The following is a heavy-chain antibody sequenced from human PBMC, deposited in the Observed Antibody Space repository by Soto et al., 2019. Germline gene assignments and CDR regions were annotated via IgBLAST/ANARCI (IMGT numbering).Heavy chain of an antibody. CDR3: ARDFYGGYTYGPGDY. Sequence: GGPLRISSAAPGFMFRGYSVSWVRQAPVKGLEWVANIHGDGGKIYYVDSVKGRFTISRDNAKRSLYLQMNSLRAEDTAVYYCARDFYGGYTYGPGDYWGQGALVTVSS. CDR2: IHGDGGKI. CDR1: GFMFRGYS. J-gene: IGHJ4*02. V-gene: IGHV3-7*01. D-gene: IGHD5-18*01.